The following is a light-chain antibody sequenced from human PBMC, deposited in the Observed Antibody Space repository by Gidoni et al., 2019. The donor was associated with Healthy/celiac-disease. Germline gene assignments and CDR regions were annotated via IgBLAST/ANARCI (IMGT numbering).Light chain of an antibody. Sequence: DIQMTQSPSTLSASVGDRVTITCRASQSISSWLAWYQQKPGKAPKVLIYKASSLESGVPSRFSGSGSGTEFTLTINSLQPDDFATYYCQQYNSYWTFGQGTKVEMK. J-gene: IGKJ1*01. V-gene: IGKV1-5*03. CDR2: KAS. CDR3: QQYNSYWT. CDR1: QSISSW.